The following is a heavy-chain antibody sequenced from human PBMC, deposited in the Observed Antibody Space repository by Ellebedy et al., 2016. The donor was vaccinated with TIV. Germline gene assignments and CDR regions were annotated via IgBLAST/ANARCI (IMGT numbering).Heavy chain of an antibody. CDR2: INHSGTT. CDR1: GGSFSDYY. J-gene: IGHJ4*02. CDR3: ARAEYTSMSAFDY. D-gene: IGHD5-18*01. V-gene: IGHV4-34*01. Sequence: MPGGSLRLSCAVYGGSFSDYYWSWIRQPPGKGLEWIGEINHSGTTNYNPSLKSRVTMSVDTSKNQFSLKLSSVTAADTAVFYCARAEYTSMSAFDYWGQGTLVTVSS.